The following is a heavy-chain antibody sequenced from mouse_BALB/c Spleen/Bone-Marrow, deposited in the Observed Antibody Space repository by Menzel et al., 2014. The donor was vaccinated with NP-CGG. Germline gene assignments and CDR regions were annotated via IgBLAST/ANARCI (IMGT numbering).Heavy chain of an antibody. CDR3: SRLYYYGNFAY. Sequence: EVQLVESGGGLVQPGGSLKLSCAASGFDFSRYWMSWVRQAPGKGLEWIGEINLDSSTIDYTPSLKDKFIISRDNAKNTLYLQMSKVRSEDTALYYCSRLYYYGNFAYWGQGTLVTVSA. V-gene: IGHV4-1*02. CDR2: INLDSSTI. J-gene: IGHJ3*01. D-gene: IGHD1-1*01. CDR1: GFDFSRYW.